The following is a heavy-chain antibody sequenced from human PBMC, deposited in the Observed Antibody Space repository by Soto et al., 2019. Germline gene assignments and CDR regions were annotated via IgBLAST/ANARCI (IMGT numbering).Heavy chain of an antibody. D-gene: IGHD3-22*01. V-gene: IGHV3-23*01. CDR1: GFTFSSYA. J-gene: IGHJ4*02. CDR2: ISGSGGST. CDR3: AKNEGPYYYDSSGSPFDY. Sequence: SGGSLRLSCAASGFTFSSYAMSWVRQAPGKGLEWVSAISGSGGSTYYADSVKGRFTISRDNSKNTLYLQMNSLRAEDTAVYYCAKNEGPYYYDSSGSPFDYWGQGTLVTVSS.